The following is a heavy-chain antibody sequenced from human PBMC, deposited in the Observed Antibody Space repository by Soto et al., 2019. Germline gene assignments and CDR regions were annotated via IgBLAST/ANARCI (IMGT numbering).Heavy chain of an antibody. CDR2: INPSGGST. Sequence: GASVKVSCKASGYTFTSYYMHRVRQAPGQGLEWMGIINPSGGSTSYAQKFQGRVTMTRDTSTSTVYMELSSLRSEDTAVYYCARDRLLTTRTTSGMDVWGQGTTVTVSS. V-gene: IGHV1-46*01. CDR3: ARDRLLTTRTTSGMDV. CDR1: GYTFTSYY. J-gene: IGHJ6*02. D-gene: IGHD4-4*01.